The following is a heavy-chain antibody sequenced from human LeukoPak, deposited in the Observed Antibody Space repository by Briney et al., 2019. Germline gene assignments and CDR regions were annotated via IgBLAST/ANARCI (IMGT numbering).Heavy chain of an antibody. D-gene: IGHD3-22*01. CDR1: GYTFTSYA. V-gene: IGHV1-3*01. CDR2: INAGNGNT. CDR3: ARDQQENYYDSSGLPDY. J-gene: IGHJ4*02. Sequence: ASVKVSCKASGYTFTSYAMHWVRQAPGQRLEWMGWINAGNGNTKYSQKFRGRVTITRDTSASTAYMELSSLRSEDTAVYYCARDQQENYYDSSGLPDYWGQGTLVTVSS.